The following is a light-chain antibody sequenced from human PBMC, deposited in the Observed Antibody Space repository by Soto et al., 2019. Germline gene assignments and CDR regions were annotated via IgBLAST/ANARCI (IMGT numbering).Light chain of an antibody. V-gene: IGKV3-15*01. CDR1: QSVSSN. CDR3: QQCHRYLT. Sequence: ERVMTQSPGTLSVSPGERATVSCRASQSVSSNLAWYQQKPGQAPRLLIYGASSRATGIPARFSGSGSGTEFTLTISSLQPDDIATYYCQQCHRYLTFGQGTKVDIK. J-gene: IGKJ1*01. CDR2: GAS.